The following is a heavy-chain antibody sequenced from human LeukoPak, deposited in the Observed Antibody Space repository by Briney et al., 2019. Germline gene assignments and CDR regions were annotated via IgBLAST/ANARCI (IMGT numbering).Heavy chain of an antibody. Sequence: PGGSLRLSCAASGFTFSSYAMSWVCQAPGKGLEWVSAISGSGGSTYYADSVKGRFTISRDNSKNTLYLQMNSLRAEDTAVYYCAKPPGYSDAFDIWGQGTMVTVSS. D-gene: IGHD2-15*01. V-gene: IGHV3-23*01. CDR2: ISGSGGST. CDR3: AKPPGYSDAFDI. J-gene: IGHJ3*02. CDR1: GFTFSSYA.